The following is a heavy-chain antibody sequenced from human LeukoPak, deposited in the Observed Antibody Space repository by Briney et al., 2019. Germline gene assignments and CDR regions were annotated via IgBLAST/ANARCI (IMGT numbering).Heavy chain of an antibody. CDR1: GFSISSSYY. V-gene: IGHV4-38-2*02. D-gene: IGHD3-10*01. J-gene: IGHJ5*02. Sequence: PSETLSLTCTVSGFSISSSYYWGWIRQPPGKGLEWIGSIYYSGSTYYNPSLKSRVTISVDTSKNQFSLKLSSVTAADTAVYYCAIPYSGSEGGGFDPWGQGTLVTVSS. CDR2: IYYSGST. CDR3: AIPYSGSEGGGFDP.